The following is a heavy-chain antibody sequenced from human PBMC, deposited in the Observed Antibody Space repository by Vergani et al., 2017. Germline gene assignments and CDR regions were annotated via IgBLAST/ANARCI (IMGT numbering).Heavy chain of an antibody. J-gene: IGHJ6*02. CDR1: GYTFTGYY. V-gene: IGHV1-2*02. D-gene: IGHD5-18*01. CDR2: INPNSGGT. CDR3: ARDRYSSIYYYYGMDV. Sequence: QVQLVQSGAEVKKPGASVKVSCKASGYTFTGYYMHWVRQAPGQGLEWMGWINPNSGGTNYAQKFQGRVTMTRDTSISTAYMELSRLISDDTAVYYCARDRYSSIYYYYGMDVWGQGTTVTVSS.